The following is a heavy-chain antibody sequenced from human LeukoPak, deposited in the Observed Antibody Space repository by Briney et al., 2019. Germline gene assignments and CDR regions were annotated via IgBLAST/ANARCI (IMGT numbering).Heavy chain of an antibody. CDR3: AKDITMIVVVTPDY. CDR2: ISGSGGST. J-gene: IGHJ4*02. D-gene: IGHD3-22*01. V-gene: IGHV3-23*01. Sequence: PGGSLRLSCAASGFTFSSYAMSWVRQAPGKGLEWVSAISGSGGSTYYADSVKGRFTISRDNSKNTLYLQMNSLRAEDTAVYYCAKDITMIVVVTPDYWGQGTLVTVPS. CDR1: GFTFSSYA.